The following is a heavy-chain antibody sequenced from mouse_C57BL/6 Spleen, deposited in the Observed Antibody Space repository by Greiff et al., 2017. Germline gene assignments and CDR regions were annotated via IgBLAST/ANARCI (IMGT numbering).Heavy chain of an antibody. CDR3: ALDSSGYWFAY. V-gene: IGHV1-52*01. CDR2: IDPSDSET. CDR1: GSTFTSYW. Sequence: VQLQQPGAELVRPGSSVKLSCKASGSTFTSYWMHWVKQRPIQGLEWIGNIDPSDSETHYNQKFKDKATLTVDKSSSTAYMQLSSLTSEDSAVYYCALDSSGYWFAYWGQGTLVTVSA. J-gene: IGHJ3*01. D-gene: IGHD3-2*02.